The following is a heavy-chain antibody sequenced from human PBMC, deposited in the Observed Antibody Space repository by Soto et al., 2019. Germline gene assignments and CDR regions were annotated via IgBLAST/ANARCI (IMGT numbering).Heavy chain of an antibody. CDR3: AKDASYDYVWGSYRYNY. V-gene: IGHV3-23*01. D-gene: IGHD3-16*02. CDR2: ISGSGGST. CDR1: GFTSSSYA. J-gene: IGHJ4*02. Sequence: GGSLRLSCAASGFTSSSYAMSWVRQAPGKGLEWVSAISGSGGSTYYADSVKGRFTISRDNSKNTLYLQMNSLRAEDTAVYYCAKDASYDYVWGSYRYNYWGQGTLVTVSS.